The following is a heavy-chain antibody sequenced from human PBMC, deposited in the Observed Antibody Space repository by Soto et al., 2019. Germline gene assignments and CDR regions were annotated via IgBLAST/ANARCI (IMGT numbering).Heavy chain of an antibody. CDR3: TRGPGRSWFDP. V-gene: IGHV1-3*01. D-gene: IGHD3-10*01. J-gene: IGHJ5*02. CDR2: INPGNGDT. CDR1: GYTFTTYT. Sequence: QAQLLQSGAEVKKPGASVRVSCKASGYTFTTYTLQWLRQAPGQRLEWMGWINPGNGDTKYSQTFQGRVTITSDTSASTAYMELSSLRSEDTAVYYCTRGPGRSWFDPWGQGTLVTVSS.